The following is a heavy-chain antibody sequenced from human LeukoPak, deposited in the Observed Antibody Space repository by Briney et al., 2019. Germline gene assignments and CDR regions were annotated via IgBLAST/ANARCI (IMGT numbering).Heavy chain of an antibody. J-gene: IGHJ6*02. CDR1: GFSFTEYY. CDR2: ISSSGTII. D-gene: IGHD2-2*01. Sequence: KPGGSLTLSCAGSGFSFTEYYMTWIRRTPGKGLEWLSHISSSGTIIYYADSVKGRFTISRDNPKNSLSLKMNSLRAEDTAVYYCAREGQLLLDGYYAMDVWGQGTTVTVTS. V-gene: IGHV3-11*01. CDR3: AREGQLLLDGYYAMDV.